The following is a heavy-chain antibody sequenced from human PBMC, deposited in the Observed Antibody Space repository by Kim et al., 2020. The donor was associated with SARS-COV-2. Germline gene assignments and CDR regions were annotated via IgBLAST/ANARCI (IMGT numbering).Heavy chain of an antibody. Sequence: ASVKVSCKASGYVVSYYFMQWVRQAPGQGLEWMGIINPSHISTSYAQKFRGRVSLTRDTSTNTIYMELSSLKFDDTAVYYCARAAPESGSPKIFWHHGLDVWGQGTSVTVSS. CDR1: GYVVSYYF. CDR3: ARAAPESGSPKIFWHHGLDV. V-gene: IGHV1-46*01. D-gene: IGHD1-26*01. J-gene: IGHJ6*02. CDR2: INPSHIST.